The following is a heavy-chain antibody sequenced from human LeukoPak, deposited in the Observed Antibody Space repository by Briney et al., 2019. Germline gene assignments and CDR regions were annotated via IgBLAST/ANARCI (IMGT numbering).Heavy chain of an antibody. J-gene: IGHJ4*02. D-gene: IGHD1-1*01. CDR1: GYTFFSYG. CDR3: ARDGVHSGTTDF. Sequence: ASVNVSCKTSGYTFFSYGITWVRQAPGQGLEWMGWISANNGDTKYAPKFQGRVTMTTESNTRTAYLDVRSLRSDDTAVYYCARDGVHSGTTDFWGQGTQITVAS. CDR2: ISANNGDT. V-gene: IGHV1-18*01.